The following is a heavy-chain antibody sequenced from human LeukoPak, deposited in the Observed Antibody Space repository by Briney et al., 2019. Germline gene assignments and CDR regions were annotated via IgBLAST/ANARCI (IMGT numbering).Heavy chain of an antibody. J-gene: IGHJ4*02. V-gene: IGHV4-30-4*02. Sequence: PSETLSLTCTVSGGSISSGDYYWSWIRQPPGKGLEWIGNIYYSGNTYYNPSLKSRVTISLDTSKNQFSLKLSSVTAADTAVYYCARVSVSGDFYFDYWGQGTLVTVSS. CDR1: GGSISSGDYY. D-gene: IGHD4-17*01. CDR2: IYYSGNT. CDR3: ARVSVSGDFYFDY.